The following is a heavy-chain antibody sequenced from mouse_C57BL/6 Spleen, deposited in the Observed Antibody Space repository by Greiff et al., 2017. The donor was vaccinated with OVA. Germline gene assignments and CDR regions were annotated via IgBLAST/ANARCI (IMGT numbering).Heavy chain of an antibody. Sequence: QVQLQQSGAELVKPGASVKISCKASGYAFSSYWMNWVKQRPGKGLEWIGQIYPGDGDTNYNGKFKGKATLTADKSSSTAYMQLSSLTSEDSAVYFCAREDYSNYGSYARDYWGQGTSVTVSS. J-gene: IGHJ4*01. CDR3: AREDYSNYGSYARDY. CDR2: IYPGDGDT. D-gene: IGHD2-5*01. CDR1: GYAFSSYW. V-gene: IGHV1-80*01.